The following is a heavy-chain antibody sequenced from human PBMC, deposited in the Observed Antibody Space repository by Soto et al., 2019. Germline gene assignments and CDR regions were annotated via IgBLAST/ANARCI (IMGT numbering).Heavy chain of an antibody. CDR2: INPGDGST. V-gene: IGHV1-46*01. CDR1: GYTFTNYY. J-gene: IGHJ6*02. CDR3: ARASGAAVAGTSYSTGIDV. Sequence: ASVKVSCKASGYTFTNYYLHWVRQAPGQGLEWMGIINPGDGSTTYSQNFQGRVTMTTDTSTSTVYMDLSSLRFEDTAVYYCARASGAAVAGTSYSTGIDVWGQG. D-gene: IGHD6-19*01.